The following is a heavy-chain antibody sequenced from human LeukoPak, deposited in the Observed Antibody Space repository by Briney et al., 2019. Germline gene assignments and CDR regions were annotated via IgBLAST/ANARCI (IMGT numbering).Heavy chain of an antibody. V-gene: IGHV4-61*02. D-gene: IGHD3-3*01. J-gene: IGHJ6*02. CDR2: IYTSGST. Sequence: PSQTLSLTCTVSGGSISSGSYYWSWIRQPAGKGLEWIGRIYTSGSTNYNPSPKSRVTISVDTSKNQFSLKLSSVTAADTAVYYCARGITIFGVVTAMDVWGQGTTVTVSS. CDR3: ARGITIFGVVTAMDV. CDR1: GGSISSGSYY.